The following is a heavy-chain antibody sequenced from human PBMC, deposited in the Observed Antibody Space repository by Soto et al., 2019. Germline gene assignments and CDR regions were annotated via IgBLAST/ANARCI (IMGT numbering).Heavy chain of an antibody. CDR3: ARGSDLYDFWSGYYWSSDYYYMDV. Sequence: ASVRVSCKASGYTFTSYDINWVRQATGQGLEWMGWMNPNSGNTGYAQKFQGRVTMTRNTSISTAYMELSSLRSEDTAVYYCARGSDLYDFWSGYYWSSDYYYMDVWGKGTTVTVPS. J-gene: IGHJ6*03. CDR2: MNPNSGNT. V-gene: IGHV1-8*01. D-gene: IGHD3-3*01. CDR1: GYTFTSYD.